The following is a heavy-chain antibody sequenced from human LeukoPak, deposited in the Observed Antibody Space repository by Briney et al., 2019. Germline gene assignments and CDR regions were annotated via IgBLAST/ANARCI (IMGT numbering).Heavy chain of an antibody. CDR2: IYYSGST. Sequence: SETLSLTCTVSGGSISSYYWSWIRQPPGKGLEWIGYIYYSGSTNYNPSLKSRVTISVDTSKNQFSLKLSSVTAADTAVYYCARVGNYYDSSGPPYFYYYYYMDVWGKGTTVTISS. CDR1: GGSISSYY. V-gene: IGHV4-59*01. J-gene: IGHJ6*03. CDR3: ARVGNYYDSSGPPYFYYYYYMDV. D-gene: IGHD3-22*01.